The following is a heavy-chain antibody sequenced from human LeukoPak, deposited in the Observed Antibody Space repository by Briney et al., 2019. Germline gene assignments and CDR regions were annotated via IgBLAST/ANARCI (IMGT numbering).Heavy chain of an antibody. CDR1: GGSFSNYY. Sequence: SETLSLTCTLSGGSFSNYYWSWLRQPAGKGLEWVGRIYTSGSNNYNPSVKSRVTISVDTSNNQFSLKLTSVTAADTAVYYCARQPPQYYGMDVWGHGTTVTVSS. J-gene: IGHJ6*02. V-gene: IGHV4-4*07. CDR2: IYTSGSN. D-gene: IGHD1-14*01. CDR3: ARQPPQYYGMDV.